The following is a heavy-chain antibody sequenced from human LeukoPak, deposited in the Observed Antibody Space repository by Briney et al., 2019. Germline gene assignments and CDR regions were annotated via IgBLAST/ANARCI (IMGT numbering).Heavy chain of an antibody. CDR2: IYYSGIT. CDR1: GGSISSSSYY. D-gene: IGHD3-3*01. J-gene: IGHJ4*02. CDR3: ARQESYYDFWSGYPYYFDY. V-gene: IGHV4-39*01. Sequence: PSETLSLXCTVSGGSISSSSYYWGWIRQPPGKGLEWIGSIYYSGITYYNPSLKSRVTISVDTSKNQFSLKLSSVTAADTAVYYCARQESYYDFWSGYPYYFDYWGQGTLVTVSS.